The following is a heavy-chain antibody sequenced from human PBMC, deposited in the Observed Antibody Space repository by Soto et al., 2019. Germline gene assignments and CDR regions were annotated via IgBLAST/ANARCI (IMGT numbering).Heavy chain of an antibody. CDR2: ISAYNGNT. Sequence: QVQLVQSGAEVKKPGASVKVSCKASGYTFTSYGISWVRQAPGQGLEWMGWISAYNGNTNYAQKPQGRVTMTTDTSTSIAYMELRSLRSDDTAVYYCARVWPPGVSHYYDSSGFDYWGQGTLVTVSS. D-gene: IGHD3-22*01. V-gene: IGHV1-18*01. J-gene: IGHJ4*02. CDR3: ARVWPPGVSHYYDSSGFDY. CDR1: GYTFTSYG.